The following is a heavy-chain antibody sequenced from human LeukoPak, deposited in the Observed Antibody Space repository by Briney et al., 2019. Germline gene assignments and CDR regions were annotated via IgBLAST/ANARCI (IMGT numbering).Heavy chain of an antibody. CDR3: ARSSRELVGYAPWELMPPFDY. V-gene: IGHV3-7*01. D-gene: IGHD2-8*01. CDR1: GFIFKKTW. Sequence: GGSLRLSCAASGFIFKKTWMTWVRQAPGKGLEWLANINDDGKTTNHVDSVKGRFTISRDNAKNSLYLQMNSLRAEDTAVYYCARSSRELVGYAPWELMPPFDYWGQGTLVTVSS. J-gene: IGHJ4*02. CDR2: INDDGKTT.